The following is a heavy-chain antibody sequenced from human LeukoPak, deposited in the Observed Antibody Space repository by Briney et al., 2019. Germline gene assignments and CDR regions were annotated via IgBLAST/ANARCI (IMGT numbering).Heavy chain of an antibody. D-gene: IGHD3-22*01. V-gene: IGHV3-21*01. CDR2: ISSSSSYI. CDR3: EGYYYASSGYLGY. CDR1: GFTFSSYS. J-gene: IGHJ4*02. Sequence: GGSLRLSCAASGFTFSSYSMNWVRQAPGKGLEWVSSISSSSSYIYYADSVKGRFTISRDNAKNSLYLQMNSLRAEDTAVYYCEGYYYASSGYLGYWGQGTLVTVSS.